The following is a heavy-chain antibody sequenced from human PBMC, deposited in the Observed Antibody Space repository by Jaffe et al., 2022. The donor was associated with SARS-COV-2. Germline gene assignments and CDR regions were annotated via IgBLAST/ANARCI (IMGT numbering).Heavy chain of an antibody. CDR1: EFTFSDYS. Sequence: EVQLVESGGGLVQPGGSLRLSCAATEFTFSDYSMNWVRQAPGKGLEWLSYITSSSNTVYYADSVKGRFTISRDNAKNSLYVQMNSLRDEDTAVYYCARGGYYASGSRNWHFDLWGRGTLVIVSS. D-gene: IGHD3-10*01. CDR3: ARGGYYASGSRNWHFDL. J-gene: IGHJ2*01. V-gene: IGHV3-48*02. CDR2: ITSSSNTV.